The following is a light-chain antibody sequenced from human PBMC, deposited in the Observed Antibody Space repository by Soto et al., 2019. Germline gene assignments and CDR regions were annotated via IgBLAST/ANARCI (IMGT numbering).Light chain of an antibody. CDR1: RTVSNR. V-gene: IGKV3-15*01. CDR3: QQYYHWPVT. Sequence: VFTQSPDTLSVSPGESVTLSCRASRTVSNRFAWHQHKPGQAPRLLISGASTGATGIPPRFRGSGSGTEFTLTVDTLQSEDIAIYYCQQYYHWPVTFGGGTKVDIK. CDR2: GAS. J-gene: IGKJ4*01.